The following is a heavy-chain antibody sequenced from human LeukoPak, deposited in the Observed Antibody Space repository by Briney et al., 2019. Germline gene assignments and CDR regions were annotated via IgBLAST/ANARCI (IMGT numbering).Heavy chain of an antibody. D-gene: IGHD6-19*01. CDR1: GGSISSGSYY. Sequence: PSQTLSLTCTVSGGSISSGSYYWSWIRQPAGKGLEWIGRIYTSGSTNYNPSLKSRVTISVDTSKNQFSLKLSSVTAADTAVYYCARVTGGEGLYYFDYWGQGTLVTVSS. CDR3: ARVTGGEGLYYFDY. CDR2: IYTSGST. V-gene: IGHV4-61*02. J-gene: IGHJ4*02.